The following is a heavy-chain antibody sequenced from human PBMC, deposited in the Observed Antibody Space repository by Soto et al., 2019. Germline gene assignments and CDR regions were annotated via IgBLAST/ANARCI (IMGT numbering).Heavy chain of an antibody. CDR3: ARGYSSSWAEDWFDP. CDR1: GGSISSGGYS. CDR2: IYHSGST. J-gene: IGHJ5*02. V-gene: IGHV4-30-2*01. Sequence: QLQLQESGSGLVKPSQTLSLTCAVSGGSISSGGYSWSWIRQPPGKGLEWIGYIYHSGSTYYNPSLQSRVTIXXDXSXXQFSLKLSSVTAADTAVYYCARGYSSSWAEDWFDPWGQGTLVTVSS. D-gene: IGHD6-13*01.